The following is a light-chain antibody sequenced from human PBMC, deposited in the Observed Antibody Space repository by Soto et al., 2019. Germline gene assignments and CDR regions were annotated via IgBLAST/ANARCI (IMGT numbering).Light chain of an antibody. CDR1: QRVSRSQ. CDR3: QQYGTSYT. CDR2: GVS. Sequence: EIELTQSPGTLSLSPGERATLSCRASQRVSRSQLAWYQQKTGQAPRLLIYGVSSRATGIPDRFSGSGSGTDFTLTISRLEPEDFAVYYCQQYGTSYTFGQGTKLEIK. J-gene: IGKJ2*01. V-gene: IGKV3-20*01.